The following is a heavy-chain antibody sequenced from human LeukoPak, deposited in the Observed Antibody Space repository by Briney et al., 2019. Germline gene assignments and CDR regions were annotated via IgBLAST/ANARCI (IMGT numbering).Heavy chain of an antibody. D-gene: IGHD3-10*01. Sequence: ASVKVSCKASGYTFTGYYMHWVRQAPGQGLEWMGWINPNSGGTNYAQKFQGRVTMTRDTSISTAYMELSRLRSDDPAVYYCARDESGSGSYYNAYWGQGTLVTVSS. CDR3: ARDESGSGSYYNAY. J-gene: IGHJ4*02. V-gene: IGHV1-2*02. CDR2: INPNSGGT. CDR1: GYTFTGYY.